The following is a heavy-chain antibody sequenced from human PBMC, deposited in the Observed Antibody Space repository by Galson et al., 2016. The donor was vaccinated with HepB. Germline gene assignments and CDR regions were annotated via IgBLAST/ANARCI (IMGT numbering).Heavy chain of an antibody. V-gene: IGHV3-30*10. J-gene: IGHJ3*02. CDR3: ARDRPGYGYGIRWTFDI. Sequence: SLRLSCAASGFTFTNYAIHWVRQAPGQGLQWVAVISFDGSTKYYTHSVKGRFTISRDNSKNYLQMNSLSAEDTALYYFARDRPGYGYGIRWTFDIWGQGTMVTVSS. CDR1: GFTFTNYA. D-gene: IGHD5-18*01. CDR2: ISFDGSTK.